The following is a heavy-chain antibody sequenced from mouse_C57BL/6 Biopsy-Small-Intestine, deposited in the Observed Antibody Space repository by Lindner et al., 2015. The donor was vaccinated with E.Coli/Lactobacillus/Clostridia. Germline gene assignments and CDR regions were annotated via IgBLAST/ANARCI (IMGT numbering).Heavy chain of an antibody. Sequence: VQLQESGAELVRPGTSVKMSCKASGYTFTNYWIGWAKQRPGHGLEWIGDIYPGGGYTNYNEKFKGKATLTVDQSSSTAYMQLNSLTSEDSAVYYCAGSNYWYFDVWGTGTTVTVSS. V-gene: IGHV1-63*01. D-gene: IGHD1-1*01. CDR1: GYTFTNYW. CDR3: AGSNYWYFDV. J-gene: IGHJ1*03. CDR2: IYPGGGYT.